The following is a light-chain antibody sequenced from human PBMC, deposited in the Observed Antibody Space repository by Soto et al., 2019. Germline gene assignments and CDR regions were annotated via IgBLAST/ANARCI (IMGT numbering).Light chain of an antibody. V-gene: IGKV4-1*01. CDR2: WAS. CDR3: QQYYSTLT. CDR1: QSVLYSSDNKNY. J-gene: IGKJ4*01. Sequence: DIVMTQSPDSLAVSLGERATINCKSSQSVLYSSDNKNYLAWYQQKPGQPPKLLIYWASTRDSGVPDRFSGSGARTDFTLTISSLQADDVAVYYCQQYYSTLTFGGGTKVEIK.